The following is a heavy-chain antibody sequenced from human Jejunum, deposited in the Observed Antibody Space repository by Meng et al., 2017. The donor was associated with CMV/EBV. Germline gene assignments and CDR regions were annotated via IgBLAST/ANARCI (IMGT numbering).Heavy chain of an antibody. CDR2: ISSAVSST. V-gene: IGHV3-23*03. J-gene: IGHJ4*02. Sequence: GFTFSSYAMSWVRQAPGGGLEWVSVISSAVSSTYYADSVKDRFTISRDNSKNTLFLQMHSLRAEDTAIYYCAKDTSVGVWGAFDYWGQGTLVTVSS. CDR3: AKDTSVGVWGAFDY. D-gene: IGHD3-16*01. CDR1: GFTFSSYA.